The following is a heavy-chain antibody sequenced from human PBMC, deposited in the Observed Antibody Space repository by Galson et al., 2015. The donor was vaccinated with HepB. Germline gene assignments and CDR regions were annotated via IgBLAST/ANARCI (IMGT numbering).Heavy chain of an antibody. V-gene: IGHV3-33*01. CDR3: ARDRGYCSSTSCYTGPFGY. D-gene: IGHD2-2*02. J-gene: IGHJ4*02. CDR2: IWYDGSYR. Sequence: SLRLSCAASGFTFSTFGMHWVRQAPGKGLEWVALIWYDGSYRYYADSVKGRFTISRDNSKNTLYLQMNSLRAEDTAVYYCARDRGYCSSTSCYTGPFGYWGQGTLVTVSS. CDR1: GFTFSTFG.